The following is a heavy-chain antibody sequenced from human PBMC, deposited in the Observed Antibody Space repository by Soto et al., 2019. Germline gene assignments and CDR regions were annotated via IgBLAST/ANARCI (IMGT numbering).Heavy chain of an antibody. CDR3: ARRQGAYRSGWFDLDH. J-gene: IGHJ4*02. CDR1: GFSLSNARMG. Sequence: SGPTLVNPTETLTLTCIVSGFSLSNARMGVSWIRQPPGKALEWLAHIFSNDEKFYRTSLKSRLTISKDTSKSQVVLTMTNMDPVDTATYYCARRQGAYRSGWFDLDHWGQGTLVTVSS. D-gene: IGHD6-19*01. V-gene: IGHV2-26*01. CDR2: IFSNDEK.